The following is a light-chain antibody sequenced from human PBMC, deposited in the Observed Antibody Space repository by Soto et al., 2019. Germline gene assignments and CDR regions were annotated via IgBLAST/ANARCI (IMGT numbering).Light chain of an antibody. CDR3: QQYGSPPWT. J-gene: IGKJ1*01. CDR1: QRVSNSW. CDR2: GAS. Sequence: EIVLTQSPGTLSLSPGERATLSCRASQRVSNSWIVWYQHKPGQAPRLLIYGASSRAAGIPDRFSGGGSGTDFTLPFPRLEPEDSAVFYCQQYGSPPWTFGQGTKVEIK. V-gene: IGKV3-20*01.